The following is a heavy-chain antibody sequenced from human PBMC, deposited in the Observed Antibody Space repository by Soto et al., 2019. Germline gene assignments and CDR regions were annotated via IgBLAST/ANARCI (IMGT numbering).Heavy chain of an antibody. V-gene: IGHV3-23*01. D-gene: IGHD3-9*01. Sequence: EVQLLESGEGLVQPGGSLKLSCAASGFTFSNYAMSWVRQAPGKGLEWVSGIGSSGSNTYYADSVKGRFTISRDNSKNTLFLQMNSLRAEDPAESYCARVVRYFDTPYGMDVWGQGTTVTVSS. CDR1: GFTFSNYA. J-gene: IGHJ6*02. CDR2: IGSSGSNT. CDR3: ARVVRYFDTPYGMDV.